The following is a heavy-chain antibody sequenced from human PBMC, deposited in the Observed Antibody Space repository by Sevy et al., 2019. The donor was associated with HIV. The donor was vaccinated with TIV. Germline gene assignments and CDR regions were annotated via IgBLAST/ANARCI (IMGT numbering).Heavy chain of an antibody. CDR2: IYYSGST. CDR3: ARHNKHYDFWSDLNWFDP. Sequence: SETLSLTCTVSGGSISSYYWSWIRQPPGKGLEWIGYIYYSGSTNYNPSLKSRVTISVDTSKNQFSLKLSSVTAADTAVYYCARHNKHYDFWSDLNWFDPWGQGILVTVSS. J-gene: IGHJ5*02. D-gene: IGHD3-3*01. V-gene: IGHV4-59*08. CDR1: GGSISSYY.